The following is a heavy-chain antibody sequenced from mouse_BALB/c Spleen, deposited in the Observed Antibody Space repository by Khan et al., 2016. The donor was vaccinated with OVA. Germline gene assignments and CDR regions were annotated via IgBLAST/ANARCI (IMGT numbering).Heavy chain of an antibody. J-gene: IGHJ2*01. CDR3: APAGTGDYFDY. V-gene: IGHV14-3*02. CDR2: IDPAHDNS. CDR1: GFNIKDTH. D-gene: IGHD4-1*01. Sequence: EVQLQQSGAELVKPGASVKLSCTASGFNIKDTHMHWVKQRPEQGLEWIGRIDPAHDNSKYDPRFKGKATITADTSSNTAYLHLSSLTSEDTAVYYCAPAGTGDYFDYWGQGTTLTVSS.